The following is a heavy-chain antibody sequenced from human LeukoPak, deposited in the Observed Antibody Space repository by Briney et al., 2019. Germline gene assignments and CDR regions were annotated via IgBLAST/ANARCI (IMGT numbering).Heavy chain of an antibody. D-gene: IGHD6-19*01. Sequence: GGSLRLSRAASGFTFRSYDMHAVRQVTGKSLEWVSPVGISGDTYYAGSVKGRFTISRENAKNSLYLQMNSLTAGGTAVYYCVRGGIQVSGIDEIDYWGQGTLVTVSS. CDR2: VGISGDT. J-gene: IGHJ4*02. CDR3: VRGGIQVSGIDEIDY. V-gene: IGHV3-13*01. CDR1: GFTFRSYD.